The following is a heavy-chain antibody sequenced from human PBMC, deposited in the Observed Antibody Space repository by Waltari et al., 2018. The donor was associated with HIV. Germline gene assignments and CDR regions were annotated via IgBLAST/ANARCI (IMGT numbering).Heavy chain of an antibody. CDR1: GFTLRDHY. CDR3: GRGAPGSVSDY. D-gene: IGHD2-15*01. CDR2: SRSKPNGYTT. Sequence: ELRLVGSGGGLVQPGGSLRLSGAACGFTLRDHYMDWVRQAPGKGLGWVGRSRSKPNGYTTGYAVSVEGRFTSSRDDSKNSGYLQMNSLKTEDTAVYFCGRGAPGSVSDYWVPGTLVTVSS. V-gene: IGHV3-72*01. J-gene: IGHJ4*02.